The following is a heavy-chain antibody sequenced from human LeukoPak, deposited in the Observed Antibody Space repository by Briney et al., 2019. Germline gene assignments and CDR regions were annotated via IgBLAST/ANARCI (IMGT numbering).Heavy chain of an antibody. D-gene: IGHD6-13*01. Sequence: GGSLRLSCVASGFTFSDYWMHWVRQAPGKGLEWVSYISSGRSAIYYADSVKGRFTISRDNSKNTLYLQMNSLRAEDTAVYYCAKDISIAAAGPIDYWGQGTLVTVSS. V-gene: IGHV3-11*04. CDR2: ISSGRSAI. CDR3: AKDISIAAAGPIDY. CDR1: GFTFSDYW. J-gene: IGHJ4*02.